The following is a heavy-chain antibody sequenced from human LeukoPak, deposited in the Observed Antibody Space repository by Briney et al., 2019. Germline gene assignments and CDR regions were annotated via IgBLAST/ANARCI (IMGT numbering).Heavy chain of an antibody. CDR2: INPNSGGT. CDR3: ARGRGGCGGSNWFDP. V-gene: IGHV1-2*02. J-gene: IGHJ5*02. Sequence: ASVKVSCKASGYIFTGYCMHWVRQAPGQGLEWMGWINPNSGGTVYAQKFQGRVTMTRDMSISTAYMELNRLKSDDTAMYYCARGRGGCGGSNWFDPWGQRTLVTVSS. D-gene: IGHD6-19*01. CDR1: GYIFTGYC.